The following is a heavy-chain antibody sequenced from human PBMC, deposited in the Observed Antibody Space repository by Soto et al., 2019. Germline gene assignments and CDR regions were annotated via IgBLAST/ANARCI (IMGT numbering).Heavy chain of an antibody. D-gene: IGHD3-22*01. Sequence: ASVKVSCKASGYTFTSYAMHWVRQAPGQRLEWMGWINAGNGNTKYSQKFQGRVTITRDTSASTAYMELSSLRSEDTAVYYCARDPDKYYDSSGYHSYFAYWGQGTLVTVSS. CDR3: ARDPDKYYDSSGYHSYFAY. V-gene: IGHV1-3*01. J-gene: IGHJ4*02. CDR1: GYTFTSYA. CDR2: INAGNGNT.